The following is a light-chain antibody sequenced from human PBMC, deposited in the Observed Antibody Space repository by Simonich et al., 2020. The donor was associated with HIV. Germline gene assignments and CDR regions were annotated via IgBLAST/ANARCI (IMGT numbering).Light chain of an antibody. J-gene: IGKJ3*01. CDR1: QSVLYISNNKNY. Sequence: DIVMTQSPDSLAVSLGERATLNCKSSQSVLYISNNKNYLAWYQHKPGHPPNLLIYWASTRESGVPVRFSGSGSGTDFTLTISSLQAEDVAVYYCQQYYSTPPAFGPGTKVDIK. V-gene: IGKV4-1*01. CDR3: QQYYSTPPA. CDR2: WAS.